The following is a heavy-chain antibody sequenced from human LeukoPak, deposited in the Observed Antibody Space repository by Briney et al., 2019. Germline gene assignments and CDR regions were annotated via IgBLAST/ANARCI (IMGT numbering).Heavy chain of an antibody. D-gene: IGHD2-2*02. J-gene: IGHJ3*02. V-gene: IGHV3-66*04. CDR2: IYSGGST. Sequence: PGGSLRLSCAASGFTVSSNYMSWVRQAPGKGLEWVSVIYSGGSTYYADSVKGRFTISRDNSKNTLYLQMNSLRAEDTAVYYCARRYCSSTSCYTAGPYDAFDIWGQGTMVTVSS. CDR1: GFTVSSNY. CDR3: ARRYCSSTSCYTAGPYDAFDI.